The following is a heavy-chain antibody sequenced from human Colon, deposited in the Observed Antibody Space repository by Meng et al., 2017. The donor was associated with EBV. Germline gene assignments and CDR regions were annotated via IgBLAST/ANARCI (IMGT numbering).Heavy chain of an antibody. J-gene: IGHJ5*02. CDR3: VRDTRRGGGWFDP. D-gene: IGHD3-10*01. CDR1: GDSITRGDYA. V-gene: IGHV4-30-2*01. Sequence: LKDSGPGPGRPSPTLSLTCPVSGDSITRGDYAWTGIRQPPGTGLELIGYIYHGVNIYYTPSLRSRVTISVNKSRNQFSLKLTSVSAADTAVYYCVRDTRRGGGWFDPWGQGTLVTVSS. CDR2: IYHGVNI.